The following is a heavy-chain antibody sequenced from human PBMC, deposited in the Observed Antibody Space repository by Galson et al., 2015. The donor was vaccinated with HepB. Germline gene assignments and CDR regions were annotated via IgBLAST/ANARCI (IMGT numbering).Heavy chain of an antibody. CDR2: IWYDGSNK. J-gene: IGHJ4*02. CDR3: TRIALSGSYWYFDY. Sequence: SLRLSCAASGFTFSDYGMHWVRQAPGKGLEWLAVIWYDGSNKYYADSLKGRLTISRDNAKNLLYLQMSSLRAEDTAVYYCTRIALSGSYWYFDYWGQGSLVTVSS. V-gene: IGHV3-33*01. D-gene: IGHD1-26*01. CDR1: GFTFSDYG.